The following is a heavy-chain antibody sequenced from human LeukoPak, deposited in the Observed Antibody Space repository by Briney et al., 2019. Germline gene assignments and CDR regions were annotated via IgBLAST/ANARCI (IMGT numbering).Heavy chain of an antibody. V-gene: IGHV3-23*01. J-gene: IGHJ4*02. CDR2: ISGDGTDK. Sequence: GGSLRLSCAASGLTFRNYAMTWVRQAPGKGLEWVSTISGDGTDKYFADSVKGRFTISRDNSKSTVSLQMNSLRVEDMAVYYCAKGGHYSFFDYWGQGTLVTVSS. CDR3: AKGGHYSFFDY. D-gene: IGHD2-15*01. CDR1: GLTFRNYA.